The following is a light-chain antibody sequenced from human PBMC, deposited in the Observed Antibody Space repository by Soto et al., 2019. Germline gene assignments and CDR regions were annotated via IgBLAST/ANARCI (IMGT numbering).Light chain of an antibody. CDR3: QQYDTYART. J-gene: IGKJ1*01. V-gene: IGKV1-5*03. Sequence: DIKMTQSPSALSASVGDRVTITCRASQSVSNWLAWYRQKPGEAPKLLIYEGSTLEGGVPSRFSGSGSGTEFTLTISCRQPDDFATFYWQQYDTYARTFGQGTKVEVK. CDR1: QSVSNW. CDR2: EGS.